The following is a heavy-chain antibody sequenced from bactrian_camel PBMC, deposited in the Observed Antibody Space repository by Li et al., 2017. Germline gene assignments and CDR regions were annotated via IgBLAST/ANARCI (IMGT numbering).Heavy chain of an antibody. Sequence: VQLVESGGGLVQPGGSLRLSCAASGFTFRNYAMSWVRQAPGKGLEWVSAINSAGGITVYTDSVKGRFTISRDNAKNTLYLQLSSLKTEDTAMYYCATDLSSGGYYWVYEYDYWGQGTQVTVS. CDR1: GFTFRNYA. V-gene: IGHV3S42*01. D-gene: IGHD2*01. CDR3: ATDLSSGGYYWVYEYDY. J-gene: IGHJ4*01. CDR2: INSAGGIT.